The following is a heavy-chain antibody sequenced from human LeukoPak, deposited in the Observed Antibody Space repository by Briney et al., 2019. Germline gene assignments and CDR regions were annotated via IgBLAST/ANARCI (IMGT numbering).Heavy chain of an antibody. D-gene: IGHD2/OR15-2a*01. CDR3: ARAGIGMTTFFDY. CDR2: ISYDGSYE. V-gene: IGHV3-30*03. Sequence: GRSLRLSCAASGFTFSPYGVHWVRQAPGKGLEWVSVISYDGSYEYLADSVKGRFTISRDNSKNTLYLQMGSLRAEDMAVYYCARAGIGMTTFFDYWGQGTLVTVSS. CDR1: GFTFSPYG. J-gene: IGHJ4*02.